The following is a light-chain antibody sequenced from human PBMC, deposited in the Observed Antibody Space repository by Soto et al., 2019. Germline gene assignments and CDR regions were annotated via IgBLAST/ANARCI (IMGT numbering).Light chain of an antibody. CDR1: GSNIGAGYD. V-gene: IGLV1-40*01. CDR2: GKT. Sequence: QSVLTQPPSVSGAPGQRVTISCTGTGSNIGAGYDVHWYQQFPGTAPKLLISGKTSRPSGVPDRFSASKSGTSASLAITGLQAEAEADYYCQSYDNSLSGSWVFGGGTKVTVL. CDR3: QSYDNSLSGSWV. J-gene: IGLJ3*02.